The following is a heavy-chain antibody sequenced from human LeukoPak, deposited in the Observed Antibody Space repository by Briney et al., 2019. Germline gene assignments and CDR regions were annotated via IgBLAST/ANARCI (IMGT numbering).Heavy chain of an antibody. D-gene: IGHD3-16*01. Sequence: PGESLRLSCAASGFIVSSNYIGWVRQAPGKGLEWVSVIYSGGIIQYADPAKGRFAISRDISKTTGYLQMNSLRAEDTAVYYCARDPGEGTNWFDPWGQGTLVTVSS. J-gene: IGHJ5*02. CDR3: ARDPGEGTNWFDP. V-gene: IGHV3-53*01. CDR2: IYSGGII. CDR1: GFIVSSNY.